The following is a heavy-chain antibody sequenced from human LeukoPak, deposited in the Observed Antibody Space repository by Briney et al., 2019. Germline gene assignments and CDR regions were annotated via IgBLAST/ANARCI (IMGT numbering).Heavy chain of an antibody. Sequence: GGSLRLSCAASGFNFSSYAMHWVRQAPGKGLEWVAFIRYDGSNKYHADSVKDRFTISRDNSKNTLYLRMNSLRAEDTAVYYCAKDGADRMTTVPVDYWGQGTLVTVSS. CDR3: AKDGADRMTTVPVDY. CDR1: GFNFSSYA. CDR2: IRYDGSNK. D-gene: IGHD4-17*01. J-gene: IGHJ4*02. V-gene: IGHV3-30*02.